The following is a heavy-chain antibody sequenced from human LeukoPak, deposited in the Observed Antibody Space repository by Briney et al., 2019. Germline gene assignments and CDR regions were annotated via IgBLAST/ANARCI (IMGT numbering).Heavy chain of an antibody. Sequence: PGGSLRLSCAASGFTFSSYAMSWVRQAPGKGLEWVSIISGSGGSTYYADSVKGRFTISRDNSKNTLFLQMSSLRAEDTAVYYCANEGAAAAYFQHWGQGTLVTVSS. V-gene: IGHV3-23*01. CDR3: ANEGAAAAYFQH. CDR1: GFTFSSYA. D-gene: IGHD6-13*01. CDR2: ISGSGGST. J-gene: IGHJ1*01.